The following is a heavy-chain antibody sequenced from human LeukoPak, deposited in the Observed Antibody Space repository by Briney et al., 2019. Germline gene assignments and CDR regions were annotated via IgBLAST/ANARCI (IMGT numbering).Heavy chain of an antibody. CDR1: GDSISSGSYY. V-gene: IGHV4-61*02. Sequence: SHTLSLTCTVSGDSISSGSYYWSWIRQPAGKGLEWIGGIHTSGSTNYNPSLKSRVTISADTSKNQFSLKLSSVTAADTAVYYCARGVTYYYDSSGYLYWGQGTLVTVSS. D-gene: IGHD3-22*01. CDR3: ARGVTYYYDSSGYLY. J-gene: IGHJ4*02. CDR2: IHTSGST.